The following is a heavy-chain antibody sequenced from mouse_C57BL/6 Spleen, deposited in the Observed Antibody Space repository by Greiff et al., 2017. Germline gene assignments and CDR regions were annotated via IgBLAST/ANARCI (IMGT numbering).Heavy chain of an antibody. CDR1: GFTFSDYG. CDR2: ISSGSSTI. D-gene: IGHD2-4*01. CDR3: ARNYDYDGNFDY. V-gene: IGHV5-17*01. Sequence: EVKLMESGGGLVKPGGSLKLSCAASGFTFSDYGMHWVRQAPEKGLEWVAYISSGSSTIYYADTVKGRFTISRDNAKNTLFLQMTSLRSEDTAMYYCARNYDYDGNFDYWGQGTTLTVSS. J-gene: IGHJ2*01.